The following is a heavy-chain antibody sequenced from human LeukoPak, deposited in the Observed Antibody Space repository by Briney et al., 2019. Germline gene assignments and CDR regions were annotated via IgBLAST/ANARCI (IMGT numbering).Heavy chain of an antibody. Sequence: SQTLSLTCTVSGGSISSGDYYWSWIRQPPGKGLEWIGYIYYSGSTYYNPSLKSRVTISVDTSKNQFSLKLSSVTAADTAVYYCARGGSSSWYLPYCDYWGQGTLVTVSS. V-gene: IGHV4-30-4*01. CDR3: ARGGSSSWYLPYCDY. CDR1: GGSISSGDYY. CDR2: IYYSGST. J-gene: IGHJ4*02. D-gene: IGHD6-13*01.